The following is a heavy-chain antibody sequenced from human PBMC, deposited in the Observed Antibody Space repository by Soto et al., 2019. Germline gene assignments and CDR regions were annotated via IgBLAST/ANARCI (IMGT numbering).Heavy chain of an antibody. D-gene: IGHD3-22*01. J-gene: IGHJ4*02. CDR3: TTDPDDSSGYYLDY. CDR2: IKSKTDGGIT. Sequence: EVQLVESGGGLVKPGGSLRLSCAASGFTFSNAWMNWVRQAPGKGLEWVGRIKSKTDGGITDYAAPVKGRFTISRDDSKNTLYLQMNSLKTEDTAVYYCTTDPDDSSGYYLDYWGQGTLVTVSS. CDR1: GFTFSNAW. V-gene: IGHV3-15*07.